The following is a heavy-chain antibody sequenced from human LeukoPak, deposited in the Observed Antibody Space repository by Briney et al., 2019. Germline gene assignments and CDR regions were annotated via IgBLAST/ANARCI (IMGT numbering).Heavy chain of an antibody. CDR2: IYYSRST. CDR3: ARVVRPYYYGMDV. V-gene: IGHV4-61*01. J-gene: IGHJ6*02. CDR1: GGSVSSGSYY. D-gene: IGHD3-16*01. Sequence: SETLSLTCTVSGGSVSSGSYYWSWIRQPPGKGLEWIGYIYYSRSTNYNPSLKSRVTISVDTSKNQFSLKLSSVTAADTAVYYCARVVRPYYYGMDVWGQGTTVTVSS.